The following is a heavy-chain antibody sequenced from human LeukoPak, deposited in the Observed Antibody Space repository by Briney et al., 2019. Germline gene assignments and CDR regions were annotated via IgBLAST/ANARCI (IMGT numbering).Heavy chain of an antibody. CDR3: ARDWWHRGLWFDS. Sequence: PSQTLSLTCTVSGDSISSGSYYWTWIRQPAGQTLEWIGRIYTSGSTNYNPSVESRATISIDTADNQFSLRLSSVTAADTAIYYCARDWWHRGLWFDSWGQGILVTVSS. CDR2: IYTSGST. V-gene: IGHV4-61*02. D-gene: IGHD3-10*01. CDR1: GDSISSGSYY. J-gene: IGHJ5*01.